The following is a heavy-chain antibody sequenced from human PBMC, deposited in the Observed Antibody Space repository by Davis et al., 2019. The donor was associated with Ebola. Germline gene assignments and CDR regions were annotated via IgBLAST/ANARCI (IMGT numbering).Heavy chain of an antibody. CDR2: IFPIFGVP. CDR3: ARSGLSFGVVKYHYGMDV. J-gene: IGHJ6*04. D-gene: IGHD3-3*01. CDR1: MNSFNSFA. Sequence: AASVKVSCKASMNSFNSFAISWVRQAPGQGLEWMGGIFPIFGVPKYAQKFQGRLTITADESESTAYMDLSSLRSDDTAVYYCARSGLSFGVVKYHYGMDVWGKGTTVTVSS. V-gene: IGHV1-69*13.